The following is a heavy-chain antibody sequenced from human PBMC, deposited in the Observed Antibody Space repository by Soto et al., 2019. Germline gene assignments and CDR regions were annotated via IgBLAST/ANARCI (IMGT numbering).Heavy chain of an antibody. CDR2: ISAYKGNT. J-gene: IGHJ4*02. D-gene: IGHD4-17*01. Sequence: QVQLLQSGVVVKKPGASVKVSCKTSGYTFTSYGISWVRQAPGQGLEWKGWISAYKGNTNYAQKLQGRVTMTTDTSTSTAYMELRSLRSDDTAVYYSARDEFGDPGVYWGQGTLVTVSS. CDR3: ARDEFGDPGVY. CDR1: GYTFTSYG. V-gene: IGHV1-18*01.